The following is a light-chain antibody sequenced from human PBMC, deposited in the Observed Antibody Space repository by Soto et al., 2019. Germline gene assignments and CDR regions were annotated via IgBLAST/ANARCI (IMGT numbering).Light chain of an antibody. CDR1: QSVSSNY. CDR3: QHYGSSPET. CDR2: GAS. J-gene: IGKJ1*01. Sequence: EIVLTQSPGTLSLSPGERATLSCRASQSVSSNYLAWYQQKPGQAPRLLIYGASSRATGIPDRFSGSGSGTDFTLTISRLEPEDFAVYYCQHYGSSPETFGQGTKVEFK. V-gene: IGKV3-20*01.